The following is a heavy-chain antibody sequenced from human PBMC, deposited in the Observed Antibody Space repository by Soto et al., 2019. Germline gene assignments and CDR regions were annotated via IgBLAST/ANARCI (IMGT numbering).Heavy chain of an antibody. CDR2: IYHSGST. J-gene: IGHJ5*02. D-gene: IGHD5-12*01. CDR1: GGSISSSNW. V-gene: IGHV4-4*02. CDR3: ARAGTGGYSGYAVVRTYWFDP. Sequence: QVQLQESGPGLVKPSGTLSLTCAVSGGSISSSNWWSWVRQPPGKGLEWIGEIYHSGSTNYNPSRQSRATISVAKSKNQFSLKLSSVTAADTAVYYCARAGTGGYSGYAVVRTYWFDPWGQGTLVTVSS.